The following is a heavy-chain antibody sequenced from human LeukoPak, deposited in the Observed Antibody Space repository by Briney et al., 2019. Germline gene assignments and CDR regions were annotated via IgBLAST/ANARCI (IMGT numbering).Heavy chain of an antibody. CDR1: GGSISRFY. CDR3: ARHRAYSSSSPFDY. V-gene: IGHV4-59*08. Sequence: KPSEPLTLPCTVSGGSISRFYWSWIRQPPGKALEGIGYIYYAGSTNYNPSLTSRVTMFVDMSKNKFSLRLSSVTAADTAVYYCARHRAYSSSSPFDYWGQGTLVTVSS. D-gene: IGHD6-6*01. J-gene: IGHJ4*02. CDR2: IYYAGST.